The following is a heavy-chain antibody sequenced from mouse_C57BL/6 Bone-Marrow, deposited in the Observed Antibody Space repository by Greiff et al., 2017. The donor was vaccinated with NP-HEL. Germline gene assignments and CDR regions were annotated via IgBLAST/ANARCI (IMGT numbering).Heavy chain of an antibody. CDR1: GYTFTSYW. J-gene: IGHJ4*01. V-gene: IGHV1-50*01. D-gene: IGHD2-3*01. CDR2: IDPSDSYT. Sequence: QVQLQQPGAELVKPGASVKLSCKASGYTFTSYWMQWVKQRPGQGLEWIGEIDPSDSYTNYNQKFKGKAPLTVDTSSSTAYMQLSSLTSEDSAVYYCARNGYYVGYAMDYWGQGTSVTVSS. CDR3: ARNGYYVGYAMDY.